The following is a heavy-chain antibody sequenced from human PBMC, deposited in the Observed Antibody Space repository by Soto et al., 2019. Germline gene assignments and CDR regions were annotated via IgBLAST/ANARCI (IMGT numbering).Heavy chain of an antibody. V-gene: IGHV1-8*01. CDR3: AGDHSSGWYGPSYYYGMDV. J-gene: IGHJ6*02. CDR1: GYTFTSYD. D-gene: IGHD6-19*01. Sequence: QVQLVQSGAEVKKPGASVKVSCKASGYTFTSYDINWVRQATGQGLEWMGWMNPNSGNTGYAQKVQGSVTMTRNTAISTAYMELSSLRSEDTAVYYCAGDHSSGWYGPSYYYGMDVWGQGTTVTVSS. CDR2: MNPNSGNT.